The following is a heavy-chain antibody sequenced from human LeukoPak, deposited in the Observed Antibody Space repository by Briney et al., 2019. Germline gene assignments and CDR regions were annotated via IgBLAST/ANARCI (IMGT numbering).Heavy chain of an antibody. CDR1: GGSISSYY. D-gene: IGHD6-6*01. J-gene: IGHJ4*02. V-gene: IGHV4-59*01. CDR2: IYYSGST. Sequence: SETLSLTCTVSGGSISSYYWSWIRQPPGKGLEWIGYIYYSGSTNYNPSLKSRVTISVDTSKNQFSLKLSSVTAADTAVYYCARESSSSLFACDYWGQGTLVTVSS. CDR3: ARESSSSLFACDY.